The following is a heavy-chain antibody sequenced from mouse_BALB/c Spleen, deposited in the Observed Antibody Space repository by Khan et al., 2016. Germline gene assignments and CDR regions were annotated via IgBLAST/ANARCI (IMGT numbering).Heavy chain of an antibody. CDR1: GFTFSSYG. CDR2: INSNGGST. Sequence: EVEPVESGGGLVQPGGSLKLSCAASGFTFSSYGVSWVRQTPDKRLELVATINSNGGSTYYPDSVKGRFTISRDNAKNTMYLQMSSLKSEDTAMYYCARTFTTVVPSMDYWGHGTSVTVSS. V-gene: IGHV5-6-3*01. D-gene: IGHD1-1*01. CDR3: ARTFTTVVPSMDY. J-gene: IGHJ4*01.